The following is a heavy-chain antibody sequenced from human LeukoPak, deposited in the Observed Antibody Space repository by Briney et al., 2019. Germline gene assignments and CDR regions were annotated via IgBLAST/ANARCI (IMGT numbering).Heavy chain of an antibody. J-gene: IGHJ4*02. CDR2: MNPNSGNT. D-gene: IGHD3-3*01. V-gene: IGHV1-8*01. CDR3: AASYDFWGGYLNHDY. CDR1: GDTFTSYD. Sequence: ASVKVSCKASGDTFTSYDINWVRQATGQGLEWMGWMNPNSGNTGYAQKFKGRVTMTRDTSISTAYMELSRLKSDDTAVYYCAASYDFWGGYLNHDYWGQGTLVTVSS.